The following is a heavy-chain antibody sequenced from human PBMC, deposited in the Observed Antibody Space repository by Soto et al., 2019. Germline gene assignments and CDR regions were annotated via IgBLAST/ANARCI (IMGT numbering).Heavy chain of an antibody. CDR3: ARLIGNSWLDS. CDR1: GGSISSSSYY. J-gene: IGHJ5*01. CDR2: IYYSGST. V-gene: IGHV4-39*01. Sequence: SETLSLTCTVSGGSISSSSYYWGWIRQPPGKGLEWIGSIYYSGSTYYNPSLKSRVTISVDTSNNQFSLQLNSVTPDDTAVYYCARLIGNSWLDSWGQGTLVTVSS.